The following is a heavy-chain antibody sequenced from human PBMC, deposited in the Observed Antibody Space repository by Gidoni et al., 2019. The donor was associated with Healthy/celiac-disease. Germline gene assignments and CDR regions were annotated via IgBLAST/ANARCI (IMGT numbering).Heavy chain of an antibody. CDR2: ISNDGSNK. CDR1: GFTFSSSG. CDR3: AKDRWLQIRWYFDY. D-gene: IGHD5-12*01. J-gene: IGHJ4*02. V-gene: IGHV3-30*18. Sequence: QVQLVESGGGVVPPGRSLRLSCAASGFTFSSSGMHWVRQAPGKVLEWVAVISNDGSNKYYADSVKGRFTISRDNSKNTLYLPMNSLRADDTAVYYCAKDRWLQIRWYFDYWGQGTLGTVSS.